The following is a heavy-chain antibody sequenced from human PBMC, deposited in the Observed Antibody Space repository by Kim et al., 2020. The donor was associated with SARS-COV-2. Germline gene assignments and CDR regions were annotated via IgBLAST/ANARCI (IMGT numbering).Heavy chain of an antibody. D-gene: IGHD6-19*01. CDR1: GGSFSGYY. Sequence: SETLSLTCAVYGGSFSGYYWSWIRQPPGKGLEWIGEINHSGSTNYNPSLKSRVTISVDTSKNQFSLKLSSVTAADTAVYYWASLPTAVAGDYYYYGMDVWGQGTTVTVSS. V-gene: IGHV4-34*01. J-gene: IGHJ6*02. CDR2: INHSGST. CDR3: ASLPTAVAGDYYYYGMDV.